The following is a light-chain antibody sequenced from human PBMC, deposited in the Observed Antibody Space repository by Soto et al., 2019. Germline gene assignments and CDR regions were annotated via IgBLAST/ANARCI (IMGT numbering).Light chain of an antibody. V-gene: IGLV1-40*01. CDR3: QSYDSSLSGYV. Sequence: SVLTQPPSVSGAPGQRVTIPCTGRSSNIGAGFDVHWYQQLPGAAPKLLIFVNSNRPSGVPDRFSGSKSGTSASLAITGLQAEDEADYYCQSYDSSLSGYVFGTGTKVTVL. J-gene: IGLJ1*01. CDR2: VNS. CDR1: SSNIGAGFD.